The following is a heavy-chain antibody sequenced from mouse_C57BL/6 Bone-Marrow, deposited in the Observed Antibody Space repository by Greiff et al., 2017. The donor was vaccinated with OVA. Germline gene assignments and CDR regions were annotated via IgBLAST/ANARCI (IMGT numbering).Heavy chain of an antibody. CDR2: INPNNGGT. CDR1: GSTFTDYN. V-gene: IGHV1-22*01. Sequence: EVQLVESGPELVKPGASVKMSCKASGSTFTDYNLHWVKQSHGKRLEWIGYINPNNGGTSYNHKFKGKATLTVNKSSSTAYMGLRSLTSEDSAVYYCAREGWADYFDYWGQGTTLTVSS. CDR3: AREGWADYFDY. D-gene: IGHD1-1*02. J-gene: IGHJ2*01.